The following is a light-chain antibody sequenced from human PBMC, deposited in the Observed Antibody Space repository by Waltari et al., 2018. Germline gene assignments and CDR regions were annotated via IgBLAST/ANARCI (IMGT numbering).Light chain of an antibody. CDR1: PSVLYRSNNKNY. CDR3: QQYYSTIFT. CDR2: WAS. Sequence: DILVTQSPDSLAVSLGERATINCKSSPSVLYRSNNKNYLAWYQQKPGQPPKLLIYWASTRESGVPDRFSGSGSGTDFTLTISSLQAEDVAVYYCQQYYSTIFTFGPGTKVDVK. J-gene: IGKJ3*01. V-gene: IGKV4-1*01.